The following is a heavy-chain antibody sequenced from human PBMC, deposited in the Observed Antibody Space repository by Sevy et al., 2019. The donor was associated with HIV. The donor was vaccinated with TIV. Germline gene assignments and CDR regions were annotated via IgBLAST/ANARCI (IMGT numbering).Heavy chain of an antibody. Sequence: GGSLRLSCAASGFSFNIYAMSWVRQAPGKGLEWVSAISGDSRRLHYADSVKGRFTISRDNSKNTLYLQMSSLRGEDTAVYYAKTARSSGWAFDYWGQGTLVTVSS. CDR2: ISGDSRRL. J-gene: IGHJ4*02. D-gene: IGHD6-19*01. CDR1: GFSFNIYA. CDR3: KTARSSGWAFDY. V-gene: IGHV3-23*01.